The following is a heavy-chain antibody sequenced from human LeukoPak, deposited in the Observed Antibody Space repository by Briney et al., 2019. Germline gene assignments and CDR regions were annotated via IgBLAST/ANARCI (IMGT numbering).Heavy chain of an antibody. CDR3: TKDLRYYYADNHSIMDEHDY. Sequence: GLSLRLSCAASVFTFSSFGMHWLRQAPGQGLEWVAVILEDGTNKYYADSVKGRFTISRDNSKNTLSLQMNSLRVEDTALYYCTKDLRYYYADNHSIMDEHDYWGQGTLVTVSS. J-gene: IGHJ4*02. V-gene: IGHV3-30*02. D-gene: IGHD4-23*01. CDR1: VFTFSSFG. CDR2: ILEDGTNK.